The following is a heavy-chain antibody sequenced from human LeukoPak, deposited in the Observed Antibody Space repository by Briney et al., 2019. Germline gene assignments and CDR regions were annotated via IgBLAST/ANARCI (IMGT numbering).Heavy chain of an antibody. D-gene: IGHD3-9*01. V-gene: IGHV4-39*07. Sequence: KASETLSPTCIVSGGSITTSDNYWGWIRQPPGKGLEWIGAIYNSGSTYYNPSLKSRVTMSIDRSTNRFSLKLSSVTAADTAVYYCARGHRYYDILTGYYPFDYWGQGTLVTVSS. CDR1: GGSITTSDNY. J-gene: IGHJ4*02. CDR3: ARGHRYYDILTGYYPFDY. CDR2: IYNSGST.